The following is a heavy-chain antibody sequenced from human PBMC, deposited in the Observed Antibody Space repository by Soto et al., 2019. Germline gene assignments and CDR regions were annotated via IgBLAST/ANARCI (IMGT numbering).Heavy chain of an antibody. V-gene: IGHV4-61*01. J-gene: IGHJ6*02. D-gene: IGHD7-27*01. CDR1: GGSVSGGSYY. Sequence: SETLSLTCTVSGGSVSGGSYYWNWIRQPPGKGLEWIGYIYFSGSTNYNPSLKSRVAMSIDTSKNQFSLKLSSVTAADTAVYFCTRDVDLGGEDVWGQGTTVTVS. CDR2: IYFSGST. CDR3: TRDVDLGGEDV.